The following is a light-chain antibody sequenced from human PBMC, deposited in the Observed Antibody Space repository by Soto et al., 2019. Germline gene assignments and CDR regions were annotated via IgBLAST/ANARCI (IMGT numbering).Light chain of an antibody. CDR3: QQYNYWPPFT. V-gene: IGKV3-15*01. J-gene: IGKJ2*01. CDR2: GAS. Sequence: DIVMTQSPATLSVSPGERATLSCRASQSASNNLAWYQHKPGQAPRLLIYGASTRATGLPARFSGSGSGTEFTLTISSLQSEDCGVYYCQQYNYWPPFTFGQGTKLEIK. CDR1: QSASNN.